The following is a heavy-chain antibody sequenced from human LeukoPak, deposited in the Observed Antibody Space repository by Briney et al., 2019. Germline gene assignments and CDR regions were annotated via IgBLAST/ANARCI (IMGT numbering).Heavy chain of an antibody. V-gene: IGHV3-33*01. J-gene: IGHJ6*04. CDR1: GFTVSNYG. CDR3: ARDRYFDSSYGMDV. Sequence: PGRSLRLSCAASGFTVSNYGMHWVRQAPGKGLEWVALIGYDGSNKYYPDSLKGRFTISRDNSENTLYLQMNSLRAEDTAVYYCARDRYFDSSYGMDVWGKGTTVTVSS. D-gene: IGHD3-9*01. CDR2: IGYDGSNK.